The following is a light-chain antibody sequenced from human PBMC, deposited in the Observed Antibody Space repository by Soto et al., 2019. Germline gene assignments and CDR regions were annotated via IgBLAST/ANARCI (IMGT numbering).Light chain of an antibody. CDR2: EAS. Sequence: VITHPSLSLSVARGQPASISSKSPQSLMHITRETLRCWYPQKPGQAPQLLIYEASTRVSGVPDRFSGSGSGTDFTLKISRLETDDVGIYYCKQNTQLPPTFGQGTRLEIK. CDR1: QSLMHITRETL. J-gene: IGKJ5*01. CDR3: KQNTQLPPT. V-gene: IGKV2D-29*01.